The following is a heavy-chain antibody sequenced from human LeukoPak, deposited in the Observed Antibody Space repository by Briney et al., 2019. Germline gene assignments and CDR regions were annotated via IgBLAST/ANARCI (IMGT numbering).Heavy chain of an antibody. D-gene: IGHD5-12*01. CDR3: ARLTRYSGNDGLYYAMDF. CDR2: ISYDGSNK. CDR1: GFTFSSYA. V-gene: IGHV3-30-3*01. J-gene: IGHJ6*02. Sequence: PGGSLRLSCAASGFTFSSYALHWVRQAPGKGLEWVAVISYDGSNKYYADAVKGRFTISRDNSEKTLYLQMNSLRAENTSVYYCARLTRYSGNDGLYYAMDFWGQGTTVTVSS.